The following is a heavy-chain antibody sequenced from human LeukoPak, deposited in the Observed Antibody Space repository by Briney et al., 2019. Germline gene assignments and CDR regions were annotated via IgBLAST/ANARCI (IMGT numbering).Heavy chain of an antibody. J-gene: IGHJ6*02. CDR3: ARDGPNYGSGSYAPGYYYYGMDV. D-gene: IGHD3-10*01. CDR1: GFTFSSYG. V-gene: IGHV3-33*01. Sequence: GRSLRLSCAASGFTFSSYGMHWVRQAPGKGLEWVAVIWYDGSNKYYADSVKGRFTISRDNSKNTLYLQMNSLRAEDTAVYYCARDGPNYGSGSYAPGYYYYGMDVWGQGTTVTVSS. CDR2: IWYDGSNK.